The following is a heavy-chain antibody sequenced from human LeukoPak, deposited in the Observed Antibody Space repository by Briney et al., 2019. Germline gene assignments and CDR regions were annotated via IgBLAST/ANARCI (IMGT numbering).Heavy chain of an antibody. D-gene: IGHD3-10*01. CDR2: IWYDGSKK. CDR1: GFTFSSYG. J-gene: IGHJ4*02. V-gene: IGHV3-33*01. CDR3: ARELYYYGSGSYSKKGFDY. Sequence: GGSLRLSCAASGFTFSSYGTHWVRQAPGKGLEWVAVIWYDGSKKYYANSVKGRFTISRDNSKNTLYLQMNSLRAEDTAVYYCARELYYYGSGSYSKKGFDYWGQGTLVTVSS.